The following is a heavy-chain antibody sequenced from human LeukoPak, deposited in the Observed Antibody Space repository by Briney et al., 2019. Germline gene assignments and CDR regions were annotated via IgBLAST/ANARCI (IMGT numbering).Heavy chain of an antibody. CDR3: ARPRIAAPYYGMDV. J-gene: IGHJ6*02. CDR1: GYTFTSYG. D-gene: IGHD6-6*01. V-gene: IGHV1-18*01. Sequence: ASVTASCTASGYTFTSYGISWVRQAPGQGLEWMGWISAYNGNTNYAQKLQGRVTMTTDTSTSTAYMELRSLRSDDTAVYYCARPRIAAPYYGMDVWGQGTTVTVSS. CDR2: ISAYNGNT.